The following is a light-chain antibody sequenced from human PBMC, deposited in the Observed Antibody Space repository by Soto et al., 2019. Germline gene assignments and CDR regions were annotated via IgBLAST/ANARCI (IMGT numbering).Light chain of an antibody. Sequence: QSALTQPRSVSASPGQSVAISCTKTSSDFGGSEFVSWYQQQPGKAPKLIIYDATQRPSGVPDRFSGSKSGDTASLTISGLQAEDEADYYCCSYTYTYSVFDGGTMLTVL. J-gene: IGLJ3*02. CDR1: SSDFGGSEF. CDR2: DAT. V-gene: IGLV2-11*01. CDR3: CSYTYTYSV.